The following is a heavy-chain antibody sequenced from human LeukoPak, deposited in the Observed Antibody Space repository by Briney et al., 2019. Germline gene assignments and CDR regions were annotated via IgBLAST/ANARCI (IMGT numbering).Heavy chain of an antibody. Sequence: ASVKVSCKASGYRFPSYGITWVRQAPGQGLEWMGWISGYDGRTKTAQKIQGRVTMTTDTSTTTAYMELRSLTSDDTAVYYCARELIPAAAYYFDYWGQGTQVTVSS. D-gene: IGHD2-2*01. CDR2: ISGYDGRT. CDR3: ARELIPAAAYYFDY. V-gene: IGHV1-18*01. CDR1: GYRFPSYG. J-gene: IGHJ4*02.